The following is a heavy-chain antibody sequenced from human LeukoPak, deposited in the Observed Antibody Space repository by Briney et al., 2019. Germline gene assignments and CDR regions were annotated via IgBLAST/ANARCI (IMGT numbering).Heavy chain of an antibody. Sequence: SETLSLTCAVYGGSFSGYYWSWIRQPPGKGLEWIGEINHSGSTNYNPSLKSRVTISVDTSKNQFSLKLSSVTAADTAVYYCVLAPNSNWFDFWGQGTQVTVSS. D-gene: IGHD2-8*01. V-gene: IGHV4-34*01. J-gene: IGHJ5*01. CDR3: VLAPNSNWFDF. CDR1: GGSFSGYY. CDR2: INHSGST.